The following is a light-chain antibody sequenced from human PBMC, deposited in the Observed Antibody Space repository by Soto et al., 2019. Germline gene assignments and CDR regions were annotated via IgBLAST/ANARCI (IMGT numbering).Light chain of an antibody. V-gene: IGKV3-20*01. CDR3: QQYGSSGT. J-gene: IGKJ1*01. CDR1: QSVSNNY. Sequence: EIVLTQSPGTLSLSPGERATLSCRASQSVSNNYLAWYQQKPGQAPRLLIYGASNRATGIPDRVSGSGSGTNCTLTISRLEPEDFAVYYCQQYGSSGTFGQGTKVEIK. CDR2: GAS.